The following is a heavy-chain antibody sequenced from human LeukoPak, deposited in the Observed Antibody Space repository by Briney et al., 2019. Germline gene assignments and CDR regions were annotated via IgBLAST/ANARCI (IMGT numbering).Heavy chain of an antibody. Sequence: GGSLRLSCAGSGFTLDDYGITWVRQVPGRGLEWVSGINRNGDRTGYADSVKGRFTISRDSAKNSLYLQMNSLRAEDTALYRCARDGDTSCTYAFDIWGQGTMVSVSS. D-gene: IGHD2-2*01. V-gene: IGHV3-20*01. CDR1: GFTLDDYG. CDR3: ARDGDTSCTYAFDI. CDR2: INRNGDRT. J-gene: IGHJ3*02.